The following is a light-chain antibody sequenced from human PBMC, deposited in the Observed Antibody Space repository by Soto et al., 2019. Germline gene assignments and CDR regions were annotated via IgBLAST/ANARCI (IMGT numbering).Light chain of an antibody. CDR3: QQFNSYPIT. Sequence: AIQLTQSPSSLSASVGDRVTITCRASQGISSALAWYQQKPGKAPKLLIYDASSLESGVPSRFSGSGSGTDFTITISSLQPEYFATYYCQQFNSYPITFGQGTRLEIK. CDR1: QGISSA. J-gene: IGKJ5*01. CDR2: DAS. V-gene: IGKV1-13*02.